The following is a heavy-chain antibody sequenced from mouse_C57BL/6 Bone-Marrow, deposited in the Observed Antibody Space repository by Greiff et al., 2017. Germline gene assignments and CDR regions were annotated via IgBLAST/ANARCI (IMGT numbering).Heavy chain of an antibody. J-gene: IGHJ2*01. CDR3: ARDYYGSHFDY. CDR1: GYAFTNYL. CDR2: INPGSGGT. V-gene: IGHV1-54*01. Sequence: QVQLQQSGAELVRPGTSVKVSCKASGYAFTNYLIEWVKQRPGQGLEWIGVINPGSGGTNYNEKIKGKATLTADKSSSTAYMQLSSLTSEDSAVYFCARDYYGSHFDYWGQGTTLTVSS. D-gene: IGHD1-1*01.